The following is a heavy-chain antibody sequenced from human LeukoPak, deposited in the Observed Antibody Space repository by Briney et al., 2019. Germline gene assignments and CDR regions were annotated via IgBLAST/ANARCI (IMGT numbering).Heavy chain of an antibody. CDR3: ARSGIHYYDSSGYYLNDAFDI. CDR1: GGTLSSYA. CDR2: IIPIFGTA. Sequence: ASVKVSCKASGGTLSSYAISWVRQAPGQGLEWMGGIIPIFGTANYAQKFQGRVTITADESTSTAYMELSSLRSEDTAVYYCARSGIHYYDSSGYYLNDAFDIWGQGTMVTVSS. J-gene: IGHJ3*02. V-gene: IGHV1-69*13. D-gene: IGHD3-22*01.